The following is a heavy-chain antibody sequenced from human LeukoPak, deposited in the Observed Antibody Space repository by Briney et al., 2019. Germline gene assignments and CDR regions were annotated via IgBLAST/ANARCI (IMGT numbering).Heavy chain of an antibody. Sequence: SETLSLTCAVYGGSFSGYYWSWIRQPPGKGLEWIGEINHSGSTNYNPSLKSRVTISVDTSKNQFSLKLSSVTAADTAVYYCARRLWDSSGYYHPFDYWGQGTLVTVSS. J-gene: IGHJ4*02. D-gene: IGHD3-22*01. CDR3: ARRLWDSSGYYHPFDY. V-gene: IGHV4-34*01. CDR1: GGSFSGYY. CDR2: INHSGST.